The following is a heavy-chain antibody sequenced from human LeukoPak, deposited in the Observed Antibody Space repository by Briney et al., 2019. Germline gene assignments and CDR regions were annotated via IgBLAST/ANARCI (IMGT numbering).Heavy chain of an antibody. D-gene: IGHD3-10*01. CDR3: ARDRGNWFDP. J-gene: IGHJ5*02. CDR2: ISPSGRTM. CDR1: GFTFSSYE. Sequence: GGSLRLSCAASGFTFSSYEMNWVRQAPGKGLEWISDISPSGRTMSYADSVKGRFTISRDNAKNSLYMQMNSLRAEDTAVYYCARDRGNWFDPWGQGTLVTVSS. V-gene: IGHV3-48*03.